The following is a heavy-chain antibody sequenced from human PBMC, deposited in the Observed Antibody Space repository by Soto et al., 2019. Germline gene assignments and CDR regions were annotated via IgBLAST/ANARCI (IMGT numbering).Heavy chain of an antibody. D-gene: IGHD5-18*01. CDR2: ISSSGSTI. V-gene: IGHV3-11*01. CDR3: AGRRGYSYGASSSYYMDV. Sequence: GGSLRLSCAASGFTFSDYYMSWIRQAPGKGLEWVSYISSSGSTIYYADSVKGRFTISRDNAKNSLYLQMNSLRAEDTAVYYCAGRRGYSYGASSSYYMDVWGKGTTVTVSS. CDR1: GFTFSDYY. J-gene: IGHJ6*03.